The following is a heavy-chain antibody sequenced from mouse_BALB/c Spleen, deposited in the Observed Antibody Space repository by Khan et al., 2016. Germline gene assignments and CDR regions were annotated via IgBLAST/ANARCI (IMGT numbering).Heavy chain of an antibody. Sequence: QIQLVQSGPELKKPGETVKISCKASGYTFTNYGMNWVKQAPGKGLKWMGWINTYTGEPTFAADFKGRFAFSLETSASTAYLQINNLKNEDMATYFYARTYYSYWYFDVWGAGTTVTVSS. CDR1: GYTFTNYG. V-gene: IGHV9-1*02. CDR2: INTYTGEP. J-gene: IGHJ1*01. D-gene: IGHD2-12*01. CDR3: ARTYYSYWYFDV.